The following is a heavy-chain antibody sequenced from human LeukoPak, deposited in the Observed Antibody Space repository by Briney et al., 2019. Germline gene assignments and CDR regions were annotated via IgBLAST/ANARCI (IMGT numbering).Heavy chain of an antibody. Sequence: SETLSLTCAVYGGSFSXXXXXWIRQPPGXGLXXXXXXXXSGSTNYNPSLKGRVTTSVDTPRNQFSLKLNSVTAADTAVYYCARSGQLLEWVLSPPSSFDIWGQGTMVTVSS. CDR1: GGSFSXXX. CDR2: XXXSGST. D-gene: IGHD3-3*01. J-gene: IGHJ3*02. CDR3: ARSGQLLEWVLSPPSSFDI. V-gene: IGHV4-34*01.